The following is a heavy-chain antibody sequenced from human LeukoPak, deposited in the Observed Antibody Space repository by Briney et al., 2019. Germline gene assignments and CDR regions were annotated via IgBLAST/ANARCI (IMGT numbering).Heavy chain of an antibody. V-gene: IGHV3-30*03. Sequence: GGSLRFSCAASGFTFSSYSINWVRQAPGKGLEWVAVISYDGSNKYYADSVKGRFTISRDNSKNTLYLQMNSLGAEDTAVYYCARTIVVVPAAPDYWGQGTLVTVSS. CDR2: ISYDGSNK. D-gene: IGHD2-2*01. CDR3: ARTIVVVPAAPDY. CDR1: GFTFSSYS. J-gene: IGHJ4*02.